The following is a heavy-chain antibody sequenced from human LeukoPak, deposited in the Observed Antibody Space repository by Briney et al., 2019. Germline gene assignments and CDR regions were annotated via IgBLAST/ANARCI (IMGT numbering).Heavy chain of an antibody. J-gene: IGHJ4*02. V-gene: IGHV5-51*01. D-gene: IGHD2-2*01. CDR1: GYSFTHYW. CDR3: ARLGVGPAAPIDY. CDR2: IYPGDSDT. Sequence: GESLKISCKGSGYSFTHYWIGWVRQMPGKGPEWMVIIYPGDSDTRYSPSFQGQVTISADKSISTAYLQWSSLKASDTAMYYCARLGVGPAAPIDYWGQGTLVTVSS.